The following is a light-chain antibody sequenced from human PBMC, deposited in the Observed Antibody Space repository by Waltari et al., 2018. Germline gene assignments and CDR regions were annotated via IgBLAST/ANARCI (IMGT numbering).Light chain of an antibody. CDR1: SSNIGSET. J-gene: IGLJ2*01. V-gene: IGLV1-44*01. CDR2: SNN. Sequence: QSVLTQPPSASGTPGQRVTISCSGSSSNIGSETVNWYQQFPGAAPKLLIFSNNQRGSGVPARLPGSKSGPSASLAISGLRSEDEADYYCAAWDDSLSGRLFGGGTKLTVL. CDR3: AAWDDSLSGRL.